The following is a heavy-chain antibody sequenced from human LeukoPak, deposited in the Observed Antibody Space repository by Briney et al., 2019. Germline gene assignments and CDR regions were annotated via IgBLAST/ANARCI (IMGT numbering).Heavy chain of an antibody. V-gene: IGHV3-20*04. CDR3: ARPAPYDSSSFDY. J-gene: IGHJ4*02. CDR2: INWNGGST. D-gene: IGHD3-22*01. CDR1: GFTFSSYS. Sequence: GGSLRLSCAASGFTFSSYSMNWVRQAPGKGLEWVSGINWNGGSTGYADSVKGRFTISRDNAKNSLYLQMNSLRAEDTALYYCARPAPYDSSSFDYWGQGTLVTVSS.